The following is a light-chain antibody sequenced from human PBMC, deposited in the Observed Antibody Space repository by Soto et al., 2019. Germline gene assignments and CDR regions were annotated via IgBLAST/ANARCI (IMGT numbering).Light chain of an antibody. Sequence: SYELTQPPSVSGAPGKTARITCGGNNIGSKSVHWYQQKPRQAPVLVIYYDSDRPSGIPERFSGSDSGNTATLTISRVEAGDEADYYCQVWDSSSDVVFGGGTTLTLL. V-gene: IGLV3-21*04. J-gene: IGLJ2*01. CDR1: NIGSKS. CDR2: YDS. CDR3: QVWDSSSDVV.